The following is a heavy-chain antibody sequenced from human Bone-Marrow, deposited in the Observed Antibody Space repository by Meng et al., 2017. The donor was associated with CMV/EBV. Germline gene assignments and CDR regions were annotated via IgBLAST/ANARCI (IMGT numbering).Heavy chain of an antibody. CDR2: INPDTGGT. V-gene: IGHV1-2*02. CDR1: GYTFTDYY. D-gene: IGHD3-16*01. CDR3: ARELVWGDTQTEDIAFDI. J-gene: IGHJ3*02. Sequence: ASVKVSCKASGYTFTDYYIHWMRQAPGQGFEWMGWINPDTGGTKYAQNFQGRVTMTRATSIATAYMELTRLRSDDTAVYYCARELVWGDTQTEDIAFDIWGQGTMVTVSS.